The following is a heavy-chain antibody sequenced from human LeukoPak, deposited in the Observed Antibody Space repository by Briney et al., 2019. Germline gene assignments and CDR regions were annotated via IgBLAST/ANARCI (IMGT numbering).Heavy chain of an antibody. CDR2: IYTSGST. V-gene: IGHV4-4*07. D-gene: IGHD4-11*01. Sequence: SETLSLNCSVSGDSIRGYYWNWIRQPAGKGLKWIGRIYTSGSTDYKPSLKSRVTMSVDASKKWFSLKMTSVTAADTAVYYCARGVTSVQSFWYFDLWGRGTLVTVSS. CDR3: ARGVTSVQSFWYFDL. CDR1: GDSIRGYY. J-gene: IGHJ2*01.